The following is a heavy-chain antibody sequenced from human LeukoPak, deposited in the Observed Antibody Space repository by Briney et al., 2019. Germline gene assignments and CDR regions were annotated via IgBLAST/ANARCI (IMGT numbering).Heavy chain of an antibody. D-gene: IGHD3-10*01. Sequence: SVKVSCKASGGTFSSYAISWVRQAPGQGLEWMGGIIPIFGTANYAQRFQGRVTITADESTSTAYMELSSLRSEDTAVYYCARGGLTMVRGVIMPTDYYDSSGLDYWGQGTLVTVSS. V-gene: IGHV1-69*13. J-gene: IGHJ4*02. CDR3: ARGGLTMVRGVIMPTDYYDSSGLDY. CDR1: GGTFSSYA. CDR2: IIPIFGTA.